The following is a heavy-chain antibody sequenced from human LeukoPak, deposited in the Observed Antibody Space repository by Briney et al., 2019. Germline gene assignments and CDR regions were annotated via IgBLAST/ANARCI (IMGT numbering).Heavy chain of an antibody. V-gene: IGHV3-74*01. CDR3: ARGRPHGNDY. CDR1: GFTFSSYW. D-gene: IGHD4-23*01. Sequence: PGGSLRLSCAASGFTFSSYWLNWVRHVPGKGLVWVSRIFSDGSNTNYADSVKSRFTTSTDNATNTLYLQKNSPRVADTAAYYFARGRPHGNDYWGQGTLVTVSS. J-gene: IGHJ4*02. CDR2: IFSDGSNT.